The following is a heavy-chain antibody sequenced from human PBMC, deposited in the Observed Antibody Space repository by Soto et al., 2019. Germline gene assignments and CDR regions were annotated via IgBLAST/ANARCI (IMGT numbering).Heavy chain of an antibody. CDR2: SST. D-gene: IGHD2-21*02. CDR3: AGGDRGAFDL. Sequence: SSTTYADSVKGRFTISRDNAKNTLYLQMNSLRAEDTAVYYCAGGDRGAFDLWGQGTMVTVSS. V-gene: IGHV3-74*01. J-gene: IGHJ3*01.